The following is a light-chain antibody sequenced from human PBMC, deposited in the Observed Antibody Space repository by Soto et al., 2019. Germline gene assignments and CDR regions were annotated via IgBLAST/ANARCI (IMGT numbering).Light chain of an antibody. CDR1: SSDVGGYNY. CDR3: SSFTGSSTLAYV. V-gene: IGLV2-14*01. J-gene: IGLJ1*01. Sequence: QSALTQPASVSGSPGQSITISCTGISSDVGGYNYVSWYQQHPGKAPKLMIYEVSNRPSGVSSRFSGSKSGNTASLTISGLQAEDEADYYCSSFTGSSTLAYVFGTGTKVTVL. CDR2: EVS.